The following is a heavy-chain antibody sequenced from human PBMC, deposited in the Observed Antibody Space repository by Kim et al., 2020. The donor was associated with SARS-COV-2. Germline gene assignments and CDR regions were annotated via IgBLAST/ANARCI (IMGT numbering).Heavy chain of an antibody. V-gene: IGHV1-46*01. Sequence: ASVKVSCKASGYTFTSYYMHWVRQAPGQGLEWMGIINPSGGSTSYAQKFQGRVTMTRDTSTSTVYMELSSLRSEDTAVYYCARNSRGGDGDYSGFDPWGQGTLVTVSS. CDR3: ARNSRGGDGDYSGFDP. CDR2: INPSGGST. J-gene: IGHJ5*02. CDR1: GYTFTSYY. D-gene: IGHD4-17*01.